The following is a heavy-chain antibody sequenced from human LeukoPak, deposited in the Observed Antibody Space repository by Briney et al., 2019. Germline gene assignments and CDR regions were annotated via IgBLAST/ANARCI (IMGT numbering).Heavy chain of an antibody. CDR3: ARDGDLSGWYTGYFDY. J-gene: IGHJ4*02. D-gene: IGHD6-19*01. V-gene: IGHV3-23*01. CDR2: ISGSGGST. CDR1: GFIFSSYA. Sequence: GGSLRLSCATSGFIFSSYAMSWVRQAPGKGLEWASAISGSGGSTYHADSVKGRFTISRDNSKNTLYLQMNSLRAEDTAVYYCARDGDLSGWYTGYFDYWGQGTLVTVSS.